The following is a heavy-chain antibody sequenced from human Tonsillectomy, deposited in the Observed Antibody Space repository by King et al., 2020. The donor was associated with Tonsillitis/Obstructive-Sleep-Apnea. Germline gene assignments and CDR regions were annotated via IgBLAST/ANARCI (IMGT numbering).Heavy chain of an antibody. CDR1: GYNFSNYW. CDR3: ARLGGYTSSILDY. J-gene: IGHJ4*02. CDR2: IYPGDSDT. D-gene: IGHD3-16*01. V-gene: IGHV5-51*03. Sequence: QLVQSGAEVKKPGESLKISCKGSGYNFSNYWIGWVRQMPGKGLEWMGFIYPGDSDTRYSPSLQGQLTISADKSINTAYLQWSSVKASDTAMYYCARLGGYTSSILDYLGQGTLVSVSS.